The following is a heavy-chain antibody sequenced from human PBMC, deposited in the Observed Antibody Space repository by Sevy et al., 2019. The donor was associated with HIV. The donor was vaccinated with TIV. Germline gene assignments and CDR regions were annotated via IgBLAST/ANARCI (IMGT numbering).Heavy chain of an antibody. D-gene: IGHD2-2*01. J-gene: IGHJ3*02. V-gene: IGHV4-34*01. Sequence: SETLSLTCAVYGGSFSGYYWSWIRQPPGKGLEWIGEINHSGSTNYNPSLKSRVTISVDTSKNQFSLKLSSVTAADTAVYYCARHCTGTSCSHAFDIWGQGQWSPSPQ. CDR1: GGSFSGYY. CDR3: ARHCTGTSCSHAFDI. CDR2: INHSGST.